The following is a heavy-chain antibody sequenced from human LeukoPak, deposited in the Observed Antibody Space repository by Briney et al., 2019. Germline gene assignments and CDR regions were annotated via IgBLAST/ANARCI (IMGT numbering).Heavy chain of an antibody. CDR3: ARAQDSSSWYGGFDY. D-gene: IGHD6-13*01. CDR1: GYTLTVLS. J-gene: IGHJ4*02. CDR2: FDPEDGET. V-gene: IGHV1-24*01. Sequence: ASVKVSCKVSGYTLTVLSMHWVRQAPGKGLEWMGGFDPEDGETIYAQKFQGRVTMTRDTSTSTVYMELSSLRSEDTAVYYCARAQDSSSWYGGFDYWGQGTLVTVSS.